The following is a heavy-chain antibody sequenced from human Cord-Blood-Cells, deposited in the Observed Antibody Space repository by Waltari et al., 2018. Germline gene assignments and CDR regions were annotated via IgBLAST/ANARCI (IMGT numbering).Heavy chain of an antibody. J-gene: IGHJ2*01. CDR1: GGSCSGYY. CDR3: ARVLQRYFDL. V-gene: IGHV4-34*01. CDR2: INHSGST. Sequence: QVQLQQWGAGLLKPSETLSLTCAVYGGSCSGYYWSWIRQPPGKGLEWIGEINHSGSTNYNPSLQSRVTISVDTSKNQFSLKLSSVTAADTAVYYCARVLQRYFDLWGRGTLVTVSS.